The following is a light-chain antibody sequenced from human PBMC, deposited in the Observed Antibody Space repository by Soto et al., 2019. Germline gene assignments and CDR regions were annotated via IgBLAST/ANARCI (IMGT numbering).Light chain of an antibody. J-gene: IGKJ4*01. CDR2: DAS. Sequence: EIVLTQSPATLSLSPGERATLSCRASQSVGGYLDWYQQKPGQAPRLLIYDASNRASGIPARFSGSGSETNLTLIISSREPEDLAVYYCHQRSNWPPLTFGGGTKVEIK. V-gene: IGKV3-11*01. CDR1: QSVGGY. CDR3: HQRSNWPPLT.